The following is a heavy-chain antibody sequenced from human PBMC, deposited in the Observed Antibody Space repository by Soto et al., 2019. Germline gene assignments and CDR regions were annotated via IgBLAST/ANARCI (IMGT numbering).Heavy chain of an antibody. CDR2: IYPGDSDS. Sequence: EVQLVQSGAEVKKSGESLKISCQGSGYSFTSYWIGWVRQMPGKGLEWMGIIYPGDSDSRYSPSFQGQVTISADKSISTAYLQWSSLKASDTALYYCARAIVITFGGIIVPSIFDYWGQGTLVTVSS. J-gene: IGHJ4*02. CDR1: GYSFTSYW. CDR3: ARAIVITFGGIIVPSIFDY. V-gene: IGHV5-51*01. D-gene: IGHD3-16*02.